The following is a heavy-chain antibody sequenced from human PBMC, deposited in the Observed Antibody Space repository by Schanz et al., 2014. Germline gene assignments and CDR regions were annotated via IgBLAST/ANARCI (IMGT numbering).Heavy chain of an antibody. CDR3: ASSSSRLLSYYYAMDV. CDR2: ISSRGTTI. D-gene: IGHD1-26*01. J-gene: IGHJ6*02. Sequence: QVQLVESGGGLVKPGGSLRLSCAASGFTFSSYSMSWIRQAPGKGLECISYISSRGTTIYYADSVKGRFTISRDNAENSLYLQMSSLRAEDTAVYYCASSSSRLLSYYYAMDVWGQGTTVTVSS. CDR1: GFTFSSYS. V-gene: IGHV3-11*01.